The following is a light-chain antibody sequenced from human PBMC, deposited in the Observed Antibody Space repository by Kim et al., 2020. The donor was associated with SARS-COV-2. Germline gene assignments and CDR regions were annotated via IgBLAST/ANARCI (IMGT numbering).Light chain of an antibody. CDR1: QIVSSY. V-gene: IGKV3-11*01. J-gene: IGKJ2*01. CDR3: QQRSNWPPYT. Sequence: LEPAESPPLPCRASQIVSSYLAWYQQKPGQAPRLLIYDASNRATGIPARFSGSGSGTDFTLTISSLEPEDFAVYYCQQRSNWPPYTFGQGTKLEI. CDR2: DAS.